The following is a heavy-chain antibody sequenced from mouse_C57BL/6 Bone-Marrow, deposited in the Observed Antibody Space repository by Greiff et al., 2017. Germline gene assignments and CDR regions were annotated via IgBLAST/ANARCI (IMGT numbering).Heavy chain of an antibody. D-gene: IGHD2-3*01. J-gene: IGHJ3*01. CDR1: GFTFSSYG. V-gene: IGHV5-6*01. Sequence: EVKLMESGGDLVKPGGSLKLSCAASGFTFSSYGMSWVRQTPDKRLEWVATISSGGSYTYYPDTVKGRFTISRDNAKNTLYRQMSSLKSEDTAMYYCARHLIYDALFAYWGQGTLVTVSA. CDR2: ISSGGSYT. CDR3: ARHLIYDALFAY.